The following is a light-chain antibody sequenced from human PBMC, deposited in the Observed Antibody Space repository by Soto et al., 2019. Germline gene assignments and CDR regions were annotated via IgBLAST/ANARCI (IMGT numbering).Light chain of an antibody. Sequence: QSALTLHTSVCGSPGQPLTISCTGTITDFVSYNRVSWYQQPPGTAPKLIIYEAINRPSGVPDRFSGYKYGNTASLTISGLQAADEADYYCSLYASENTYVFGTGTKVTVL. CDR1: ITDFVSYNR. CDR2: EAI. J-gene: IGLJ1*01. CDR3: SLYASENTYV. V-gene: IGLV2-18*01.